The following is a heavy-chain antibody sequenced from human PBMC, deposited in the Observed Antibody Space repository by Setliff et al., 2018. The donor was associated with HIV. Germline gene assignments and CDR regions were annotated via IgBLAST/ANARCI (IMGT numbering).Heavy chain of an antibody. V-gene: IGHV4-34*01. D-gene: IGHD6-13*01. Sequence: SETLSLTCTVYGGSFSNYYTNWIRQPPGKGLEWIGELSPSGTTRSNPSLQSRVTISLDTSNNQFSLKLTSVTAADTAMYNCARDPGITAAGTEYFDSWGQGILVTVSS. CDR3: ARDPGITAAGTEYFDS. J-gene: IGHJ4*02. CDR2: LSPSGTT. CDR1: GGSFSNYY.